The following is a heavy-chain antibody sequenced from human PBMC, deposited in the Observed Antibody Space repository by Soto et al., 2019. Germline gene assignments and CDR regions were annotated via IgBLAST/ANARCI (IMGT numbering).Heavy chain of an antibody. Sequence: PGGSLRLSCAASGFTFSSYGMHWVRQAPGKGLEWVAVIWYDGSNKYYADSVKGRFTISRDNSKNTLYLQMNSLRAEDTAVYYCARDRGYCSGGSCFNFDYWGQGTLVTVSS. CDR2: IWYDGSNK. CDR3: ARDRGYCSGGSCFNFDY. J-gene: IGHJ4*02. D-gene: IGHD2-15*01. V-gene: IGHV3-33*01. CDR1: GFTFSSYG.